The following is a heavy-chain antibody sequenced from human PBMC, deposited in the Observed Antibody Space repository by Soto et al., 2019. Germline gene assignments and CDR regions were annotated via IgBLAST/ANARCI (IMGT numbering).Heavy chain of an antibody. J-gene: IGHJ3*02. CDR2: IYYSGST. D-gene: IGHD3-22*01. CDR3: ARDQDYYDSSGSDAFDI. Sequence: QVQLQESGPGLVKPSETLSLTCTVSGGSISSYYWSWIRQPPGKGLEWIGYIYYSGSTNYNPSLTGRVTISVDTSKNQFSLKLSSVTAADTAVYYCARDQDYYDSSGSDAFDIWGQGTMVTVSS. CDR1: GGSISSYY. V-gene: IGHV4-59*01.